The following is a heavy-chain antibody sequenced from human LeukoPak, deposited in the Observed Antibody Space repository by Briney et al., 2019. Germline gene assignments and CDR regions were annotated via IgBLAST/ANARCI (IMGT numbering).Heavy chain of an antibody. D-gene: IGHD1-26*01. CDR3: TRDYLSGSPGGDAFDI. Sequence: PGGSLRLSCTASGFTFCDYAMSWVRQAPGKGLEWVGFIRSKAYGGTTEYAASVKGRFTISRDDSKSIAYLQMNSLKTEDSAVYYCTRDYLSGSPGGDAFDIWGQGTMVTVSS. V-gene: IGHV3-49*04. J-gene: IGHJ3*02. CDR2: IRSKAYGGTT. CDR1: GFTFCDYA.